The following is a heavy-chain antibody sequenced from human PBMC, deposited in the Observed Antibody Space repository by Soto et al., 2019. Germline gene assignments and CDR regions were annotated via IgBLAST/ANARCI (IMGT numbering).Heavy chain of an antibody. V-gene: IGHV4-34*01. CDR2: INHSGST. CDR3: ASAVWFGERGYFEY. CDR1: GGSFRGYC. J-gene: IGHJ4*02. Sequence: QVQLQQWGAGLLKPSETLSLTCAVYGGSFRGYCWSWIRQPPGKGLEWMGEINHSGSTHYNPSLKSRVTLSVDTSKHQFSLKLSSVTAADTAVYYCASAVWFGERGYFEYWGQGTLVTVSS. D-gene: IGHD3-10*01.